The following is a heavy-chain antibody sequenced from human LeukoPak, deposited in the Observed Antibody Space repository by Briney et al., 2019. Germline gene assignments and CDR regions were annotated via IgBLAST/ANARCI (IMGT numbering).Heavy chain of an antibody. Sequence: GGSLRLSCAASGFSFSRHPMHWVRQAPGKGLEWVALISHDEVSTYYVDSVKGRFTISRDKSKNTLFLQMNTLRPEDTAVYFCARQATSLGYFYSYLDVWGTGTTVAVSS. CDR1: GFSFSRHP. J-gene: IGHJ6*03. CDR3: ARQATSLGYFYSYLDV. V-gene: IGHV3-30*01. CDR2: ISHDEVST.